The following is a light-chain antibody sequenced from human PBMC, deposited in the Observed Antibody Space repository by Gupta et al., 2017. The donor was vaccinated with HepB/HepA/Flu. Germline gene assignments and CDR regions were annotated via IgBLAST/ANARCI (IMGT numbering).Light chain of an antibody. Sequence: QSVLTPPPSVSGPPGPKVAISCSGSSSNVGNNVVNWYQQVPGTSPKLLIYSNDQRPSGVPGRFSGSKSGTSASLAISGLQSEDEAVYYCATWDFTLRGAVIGGGTSLSVL. J-gene: IGLJ2*01. CDR1: SSNVGNNV. CDR3: ATWDFTLRGAV. V-gene: IGLV1-44*01. CDR2: SND.